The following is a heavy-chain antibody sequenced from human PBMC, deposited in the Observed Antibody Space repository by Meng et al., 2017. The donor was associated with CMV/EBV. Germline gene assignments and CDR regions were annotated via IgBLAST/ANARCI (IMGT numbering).Heavy chain of an antibody. CDR3: ARDAYHYDFWSDRTSIDY. Sequence: TFSSYSMNWVRQAPGKGLEWVSSISSSSSYIYYADSVPTRFTISTNNAKNSLYLQMNSLRAEDTAVYYCARDAYHYDFWSDRTSIDYWGQGTLVTVSS. J-gene: IGHJ4*02. CDR1: TFSSYS. CDR2: ISSSSSYI. D-gene: IGHD3-3*01. V-gene: IGHV3-21*01.